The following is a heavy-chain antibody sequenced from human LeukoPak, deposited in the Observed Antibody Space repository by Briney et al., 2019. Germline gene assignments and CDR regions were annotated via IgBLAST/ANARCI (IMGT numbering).Heavy chain of an antibody. Sequence: GGSLRLSCEASGFTFSDHYMSWIRQVPGKGLEWLLYIGPSGSAIYYADSVKGRFTISRDNAKNSLYLQMNSLRAEDTAVYYCARDFPFTFGGVIFTHWYFDLWGRGTLVTVSS. V-gene: IGHV3-11*01. J-gene: IGHJ2*01. CDR2: IGPSGSAI. CDR3: ARDFPFTFGGVIFTHWYFDL. D-gene: IGHD3-16*02. CDR1: GFTFSDHY.